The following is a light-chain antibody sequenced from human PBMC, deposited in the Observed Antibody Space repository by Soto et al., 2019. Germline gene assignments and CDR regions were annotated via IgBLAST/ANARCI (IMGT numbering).Light chain of an antibody. Sequence: DIVMTQSPDSLAVSLGERATINCKSSQSVLYSSNNKNYLAWYQQKPGQPPKLLIYWASTRESGVPDRFSGSGSGTDFTLTISSLQAEDVAVYYCQQYYSTPLLTFXGGTKVDIK. J-gene: IGKJ4*01. V-gene: IGKV4-1*01. CDR1: QSVLYSSNNKNY. CDR2: WAS. CDR3: QQYYSTPLLT.